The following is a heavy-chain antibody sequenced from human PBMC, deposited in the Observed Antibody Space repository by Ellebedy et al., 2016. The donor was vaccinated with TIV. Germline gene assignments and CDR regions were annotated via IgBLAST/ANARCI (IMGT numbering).Heavy chain of an antibody. CDR1: GSTFSASW. V-gene: IGHV3-7*01. CDR3: ATDKVCFTFDI. CDR2: INQDGRTT. Sequence: GESLKISCAAAGSTFSASWMTWVRQAQGQGLEWVANINQDGRTTNYVDSVKGRFTISRDNAKNSLYLQLNSLRCDYTAMYYCATDKVCFTFDIWGRGTMVTVSS. J-gene: IGHJ3*02.